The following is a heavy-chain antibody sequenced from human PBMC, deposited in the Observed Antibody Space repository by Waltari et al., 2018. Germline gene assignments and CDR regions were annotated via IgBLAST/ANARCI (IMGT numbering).Heavy chain of an antibody. CDR2: INHSGST. CDR3: ARGIATYRPSYYYYYGMDV. D-gene: IGHD2-21*01. CDR1: GGSFSGYY. J-gene: IGHJ6*02. V-gene: IGHV4-34*01. Sequence: QVQLQQWGAGLLKPSETLSLTCAVYGGSFSGYYWSWIRQPPGTGLEWIGEINHSGSTNYNPSLKSRVTISVDTSKNQFSLKLSSVTAADTAVYYCARGIATYRPSYYYYYGMDVWGQGTTVTVSS.